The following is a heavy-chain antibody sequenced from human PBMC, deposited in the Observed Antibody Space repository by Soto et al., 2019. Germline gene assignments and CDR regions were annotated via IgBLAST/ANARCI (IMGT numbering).Heavy chain of an antibody. Sequence: ASVKVSCKASGGTFSSYAISWVRQAPGQGLEWMGGIIPIFGTANYAQKFQGRVTITADESTSTAYMELSSLRSEDTAVYYCARDRNIVATIYNYYGMDVWGQGTTVTVSS. J-gene: IGHJ6*02. CDR1: GGTFSSYA. CDR3: ARDRNIVATIYNYYGMDV. D-gene: IGHD5-12*01. V-gene: IGHV1-69*13. CDR2: IIPIFGTA.